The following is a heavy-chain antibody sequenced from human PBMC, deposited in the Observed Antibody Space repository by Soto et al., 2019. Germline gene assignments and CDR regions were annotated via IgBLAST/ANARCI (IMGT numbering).Heavy chain of an antibody. D-gene: IGHD5-12*01. J-gene: IGHJ3*02. CDR2: FDPEDGET. V-gene: IGHV1-24*01. CDR1: GYTLTELS. Sequence: GASVKVSCKVSGYTLTELSMHWVRQAPGKGLEWMGGFDPEDGETIYAQKFQGRVTMTEDTSTDTAYMELSSLRSEDTAVYYCATEPDIVARMGDAFDIWGQGTMVTVSS. CDR3: ATEPDIVARMGDAFDI.